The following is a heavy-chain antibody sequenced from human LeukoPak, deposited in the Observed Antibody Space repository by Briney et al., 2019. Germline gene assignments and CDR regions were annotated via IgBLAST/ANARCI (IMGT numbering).Heavy chain of an antibody. D-gene: IGHD1-26*01. V-gene: IGHV3-21*01. CDR3: AREETSIVGPFDY. J-gene: IGHJ4*02. CDR1: GFTFSSYS. CDR2: ISSSSSYI. Sequence: PGGSLRLSCAASGFTFSSYSMNWVRQAPGKGLEWVSSISSSSSYIYYADSVEGRFTISRDNAKNSLYLQMNSLRAEDTAVYYCAREETSIVGPFDYWGQGTLVTVSS.